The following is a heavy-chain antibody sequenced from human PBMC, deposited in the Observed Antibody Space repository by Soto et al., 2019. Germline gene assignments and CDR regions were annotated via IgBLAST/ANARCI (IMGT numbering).Heavy chain of an antibody. CDR1: GGTFSTYT. Sequence: QVQLVQSGAEVKKPGSSVKVSCKASGGTFSTYTINWVRQAPGQGLEWMGGIIPMFGTANYAQKFQGRVTITAEXSXSXXYMELSSLRSEDTAVYYCARRYCISTSCHYYGMDVWGQGTTVTVSS. CDR3: ARRYCISTSCHYYGMDV. CDR2: IIPMFGTA. V-gene: IGHV1-69*12. D-gene: IGHD2-2*01. J-gene: IGHJ6*02.